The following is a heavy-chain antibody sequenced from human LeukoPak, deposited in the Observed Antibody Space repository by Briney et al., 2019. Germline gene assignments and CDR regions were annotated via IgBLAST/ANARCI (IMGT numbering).Heavy chain of an antibody. CDR2: ISSSSSTI. Sequence: GGSLRLSCAASGFTFSSNSMNWVRQAPGKGLEWVSYISSSSSTIYYADSVKGRFTISRDNAKNSLYLQMNSLRAEDTAVYYCARDAYDFWSGTNRFDPWGQGTLVTVSS. J-gene: IGHJ5*02. V-gene: IGHV3-48*01. D-gene: IGHD3-3*01. CDR3: ARDAYDFWSGTNRFDP. CDR1: GFTFSSNS.